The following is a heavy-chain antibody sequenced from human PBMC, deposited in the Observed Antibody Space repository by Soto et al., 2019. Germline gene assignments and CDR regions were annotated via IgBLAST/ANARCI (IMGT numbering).Heavy chain of an antibody. CDR1: GCSISDYY. D-gene: IGHD2-2*01. V-gene: IGHV4-59*01. J-gene: IGHJ4*02. CDR2: IFYSGST. CDR3: ARVKYDTRTSCYWFDY. Sequence: QVQLQESGPRLVKPSETLSLTCTVSGCSISDYYWSWIRQPPGKGLELIGYIFYSGSTNYNPCLKSRVTISVDTSKNPFSLNLNSVTAADTALYYCARVKYDTRTSCYWFDYWGQGNLVTVSS.